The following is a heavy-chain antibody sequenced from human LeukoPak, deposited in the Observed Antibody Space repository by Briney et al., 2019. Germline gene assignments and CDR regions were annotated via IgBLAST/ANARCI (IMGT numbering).Heavy chain of an antibody. D-gene: IGHD2-15*01. CDR2: IYYSGST. J-gene: IGHJ5*02. CDR3: ARDLLGYCSGGSCYEDWFDP. Sequence: SETLSLTCTVSGGSISSYYWSWIRQPPGKGLEWIGYIYYSGSTNYNPSLKSRVTISVDTSKNQFSLKLSSVTAADTAVYYCARDLLGYCSGGSCYEDWFDPWSQGTLVTVSS. V-gene: IGHV4-59*01. CDR1: GGSISSYY.